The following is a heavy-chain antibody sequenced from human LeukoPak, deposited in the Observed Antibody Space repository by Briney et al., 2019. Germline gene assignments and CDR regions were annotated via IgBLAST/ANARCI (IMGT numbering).Heavy chain of an antibody. V-gene: IGHV1-3*01. CDR2: LNVGNGNT. CDR3: TREGRYRDHWYASMDV. CDR1: GYTFTYYP. D-gene: IGHD6-13*01. J-gene: IGHJ6*02. Sequence: ASVRVSCKASGYTFTYYPMHWVRQAPGQRLEWIGWLNVGNGNTKYSQKFQGRVSISRDTSAATAYMDLTLSSEDTAVYYCTREGRYRDHWYASMDVWGQGTTVTVSS.